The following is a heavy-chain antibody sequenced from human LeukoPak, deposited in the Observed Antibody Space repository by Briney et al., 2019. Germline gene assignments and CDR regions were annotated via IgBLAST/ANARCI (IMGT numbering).Heavy chain of an antibody. CDR2: ISGSNGNT. J-gene: IGHJ4*02. CDR3: ARSGRGTYYYFDL. D-gene: IGHD1-26*01. Sequence: ASVKVSCKASGYTFTSYGISWVRQAPGQGLEWMGWISGSNGNTNYAQKFQGRVTMTTDTSTGTAYMDLRNLRFDDTAVYFCARSGRGTYYYFDLWGQGTLVTVSS. V-gene: IGHV1-18*01. CDR1: GYTFTSYG.